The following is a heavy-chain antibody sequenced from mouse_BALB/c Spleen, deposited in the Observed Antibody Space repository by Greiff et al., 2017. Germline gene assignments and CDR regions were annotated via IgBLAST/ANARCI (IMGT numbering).Heavy chain of an antibody. V-gene: IGHV1S29*02. CDR3: ARGNYYGYLCWYFDV. D-gene: IGHD1-2*01. J-gene: IGHJ1*01. CDR2: IYPYNGGT. CDR1: GYTFTDYN. Sequence: EVQLQQSGPELVKPGASVKISCKASGYTFTDYNMHWVKQSHGKSLEWIGYIYPYNGGTGYNQKFKSKATLTVDNSSSTAYMELRSLTSEDSAVYYCARGNYYGYLCWYFDVWGAGTTVTVSS.